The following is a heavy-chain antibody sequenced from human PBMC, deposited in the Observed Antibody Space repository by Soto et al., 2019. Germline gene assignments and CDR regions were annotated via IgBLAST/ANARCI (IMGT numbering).Heavy chain of an antibody. J-gene: IGHJ5*02. V-gene: IGHV4-34*01. CDR3: ARGRYYDSSGYLGP. CDR2: INHSGST. CDR1: GGSFSGYY. Sequence: QVQLQQWGAGLLKPSETLSLTCAVYGGSFSGYYWSWIRQPPGKGLEWIGEINHSGSTNYNPSRKSRVTISVDTSKNQFSLKLSSVTAADTAVYYCARGRYYDSSGYLGPWGQGTLVTVSS. D-gene: IGHD3-22*01.